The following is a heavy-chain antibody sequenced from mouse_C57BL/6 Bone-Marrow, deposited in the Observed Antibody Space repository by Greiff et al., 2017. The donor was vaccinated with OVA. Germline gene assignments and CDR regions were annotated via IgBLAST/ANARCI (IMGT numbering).Heavy chain of an antibody. CDR3: AKGITTVVARYFDY. CDR1: GYTFTDYY. V-gene: IGHV1-75*01. J-gene: IGHJ2*01. Sequence: QVQLQQSGPELVKPGASVKISCKASGYTFTDYYINWVKQRPGQGLEWIGWIFPGSGSTYYNEKFKGKATLTVDKSSSTAYMLLSSLTSEDSAVYFCAKGITTVVARYFDYWGQGTTLTVSS. CDR2: IFPGSGST. D-gene: IGHD1-1*01.